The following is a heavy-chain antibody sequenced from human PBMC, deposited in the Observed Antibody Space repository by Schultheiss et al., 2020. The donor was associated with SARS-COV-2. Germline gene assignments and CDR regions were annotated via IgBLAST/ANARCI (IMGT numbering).Heavy chain of an antibody. J-gene: IGHJ4*02. V-gene: IGHV4-61*08. CDR1: GGSINSGGYY. Sequence: SETLSLTCTVSGGSINSGGYYWSWIRQPPGKGLEWIGYIYYSGSTNYNPSLKSRVTISVDTSKNQFSLKLSSVTAADTAVYYCARAMYSSGWYDYWGQGTLVTVSS. CDR3: ARAMYSSGWYDY. D-gene: IGHD6-19*01. CDR2: IYYSGST.